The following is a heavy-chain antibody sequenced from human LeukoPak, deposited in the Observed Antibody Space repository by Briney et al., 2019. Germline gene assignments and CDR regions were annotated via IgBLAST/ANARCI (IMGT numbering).Heavy chain of an antibody. CDR2: ISYDGSNK. J-gene: IGHJ4*02. V-gene: IGHV3-30-3*01. D-gene: IGHD5-18*01. CDR1: GFTFSSYA. CDR3: ARAEYSYGKGHDY. Sequence: PGRSLRLSCAASGFTFSSYAMHWVRQAPGKGLEWVAVISYDGSNKYYADSVKGRFTISRDNSKNTLYLQMNGLRAEDTAVYYCARAEYSYGKGHDYWGQGTLVTVSS.